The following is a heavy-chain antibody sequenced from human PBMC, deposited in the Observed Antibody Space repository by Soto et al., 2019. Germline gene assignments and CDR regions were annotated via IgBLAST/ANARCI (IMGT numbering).Heavy chain of an antibody. J-gene: IGHJ4*02. D-gene: IGHD3-10*01. CDR1: GFTFDDYA. V-gene: IGHV3-9*01. Sequence: EVQLVESGGGLVQPGRSLRLSCAASGFTFDDYAMHWVRQAPGKGLEWVSGISWNSGSIGYADSVKDRFTISRDNAKNSLYLQMNSLRAEDTALYYCAKPHRYYYGSGSSGGYFDYWGQGTLVTVSS. CDR2: ISWNSGSI. CDR3: AKPHRYYYGSGSSGGYFDY.